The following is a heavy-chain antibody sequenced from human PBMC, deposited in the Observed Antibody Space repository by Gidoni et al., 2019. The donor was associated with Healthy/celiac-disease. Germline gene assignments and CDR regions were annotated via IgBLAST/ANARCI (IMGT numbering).Heavy chain of an antibody. CDR1: GGSISSYY. CDR3: ARETYYYDSINYWYFDL. V-gene: IGHV4-59*01. D-gene: IGHD3-22*01. J-gene: IGHJ2*01. CDR2: IYYSGST. Sequence: QVQLQESGPGLVKPSETLSFTCTVSGGSISSYYWSWIRQHPGKGLEWIGYIYYSGSTNYNPSLKSRVTISVDTSKNQFSLKLSSVTAADTAVYYCARETYYYDSINYWYFDLWGRGTLVTVSS.